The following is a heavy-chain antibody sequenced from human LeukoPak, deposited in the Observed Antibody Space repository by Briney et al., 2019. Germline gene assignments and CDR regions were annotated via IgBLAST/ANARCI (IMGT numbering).Heavy chain of an antibody. J-gene: IGHJ4*02. V-gene: IGHV3-23*01. D-gene: IGHD6-19*01. CDR1: GFNFDNYV. CDR3: AKDSQIEVIAVAGTFDY. CDR2: INGGGGRT. Sequence: PGGSLRLSCAASGFNFDNYVMSWVRQTPGKGLEWVSSINGGGGRTYYADFVKGRFTISRDNSRNTVNLQMNSLRAEDTAVYYCAKDSQIEVIAVAGTFDYWGQGTLVTVSS.